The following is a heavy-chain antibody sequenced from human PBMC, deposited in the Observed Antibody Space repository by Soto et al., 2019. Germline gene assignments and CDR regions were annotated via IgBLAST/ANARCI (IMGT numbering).Heavy chain of an antibody. D-gene: IGHD2-15*01. J-gene: IGHJ3*02. Sequence: ASVKVSCKASGYTFTSYDINWVRQATGQGLEWMGWMNPNSGNTGYAQKFQGRVTMTRNTSISTAYMELSSLRSEDTAVYYCARGALVVVAADDVFDIWGQGTMVTVSS. CDR1: GYTFTSYD. CDR2: MNPNSGNT. V-gene: IGHV1-8*01. CDR3: ARGALVVVAADDVFDI.